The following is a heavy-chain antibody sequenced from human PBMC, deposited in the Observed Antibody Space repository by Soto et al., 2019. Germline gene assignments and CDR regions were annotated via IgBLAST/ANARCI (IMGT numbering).Heavy chain of an antibody. CDR2: ISGSGGST. CDR1: GVTFSSYA. CDR3: AQDLVATISNWFGP. J-gene: IGHJ5*02. Sequence: GGSLRLSFAASGVTFSSYAMSWVRQAPGKGLEWVSAISGSGGSTYYADSVKGRFTISRDNSMNTLYLQMNSLRAEDTAVYYCAQDLVATISNWFGPWGQGTLVTVSS. V-gene: IGHV3-23*01. D-gene: IGHD5-12*01.